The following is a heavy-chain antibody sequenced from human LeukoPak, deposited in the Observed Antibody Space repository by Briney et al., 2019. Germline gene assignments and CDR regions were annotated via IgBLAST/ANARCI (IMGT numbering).Heavy chain of an antibody. V-gene: IGHV3-30*02. CDR2: IQNRENAK. CDR3: TKDSFYSGSWN. CDR1: GFDFATYG. J-gene: IGHJ4*02. Sequence: GGSLRLSCATSGFDFATYGMHWVRQAPGKGLEWVAFIQNRENAKSYADSVRGRFSIFRDDSKNTLYLQLSSLRRDDTAVYYCTKDSFYSGSWNWGPGALVIVSS. D-gene: IGHD3-16*02.